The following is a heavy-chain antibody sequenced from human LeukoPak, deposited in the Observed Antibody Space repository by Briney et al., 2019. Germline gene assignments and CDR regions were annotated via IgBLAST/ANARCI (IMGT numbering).Heavy chain of an antibody. V-gene: IGHV4-61*08. CDR1: GGSISSGGYY. Sequence: PSETLSLTCTVSGGSISSGGYYWSWIRQPPGKGLEWIGYIYYSGSTNYNPSLKSRVTISVDTSKNQFSLKLSSVTAADTAVYYCARAYDSSGYYLYYFDYWGQGTLVTVSS. D-gene: IGHD3-22*01. CDR3: ARAYDSSGYYLYYFDY. J-gene: IGHJ4*02. CDR2: IYYSGST.